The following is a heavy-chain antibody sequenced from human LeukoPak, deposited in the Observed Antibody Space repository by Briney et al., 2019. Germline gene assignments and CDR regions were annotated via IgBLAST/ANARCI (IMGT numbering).Heavy chain of an antibody. Sequence: SVKVSCKASGGTFSSYAISWVRQAPGQGLEWMGGIIPIFGTANYAQKFQGRVTITADESTSTAHMELSSLRSEDTAVYYCARGSGDPYYYYYMDVWGKGTTVTVSS. D-gene: IGHD3-10*01. CDR2: IIPIFGTA. J-gene: IGHJ6*03. CDR3: ARGSGDPYYYYYMDV. V-gene: IGHV1-69*13. CDR1: GGTFSSYA.